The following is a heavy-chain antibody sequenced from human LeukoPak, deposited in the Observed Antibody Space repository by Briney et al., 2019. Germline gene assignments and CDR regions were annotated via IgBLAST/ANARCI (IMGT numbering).Heavy chain of an antibody. J-gene: IGHJ4*02. CDR2: INHSGST. CDR1: GGSFSGYY. D-gene: IGHD1-14*01. CDR3: ARRSSSGTTDY. V-gene: IGHV4-34*01. Sequence: TSETLSLTCAVYGGSFSGYYWSWIRQPPGKGLEWIGEINHSGSTNYNPSLKSRVTISVDTSKNQFSLKLSSVTAADTAVYYCARRSSSGTTDYWGQGTLVTVSS.